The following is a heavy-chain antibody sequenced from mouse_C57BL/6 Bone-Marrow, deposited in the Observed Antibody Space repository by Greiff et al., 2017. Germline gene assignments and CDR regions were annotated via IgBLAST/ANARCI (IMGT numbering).Heavy chain of an antibody. Sequence: EVQLQPSGAELVRPGASVKLSCTASGFNIQDDYMHWVKQRPEQGLEWIGWIDPENGDTEYASKFQGKATITADTSSNTAYLQLSSLTSEDTAVYYCTRGYDGYPYCFNYWSQGTTLTVTS. CDR1: GFNIQDDY. CDR3: TRGYDGYPYCFNY. CDR2: IDPENGDT. J-gene: IGHJ2*01. D-gene: IGHD2-3*01. V-gene: IGHV14-4*01.